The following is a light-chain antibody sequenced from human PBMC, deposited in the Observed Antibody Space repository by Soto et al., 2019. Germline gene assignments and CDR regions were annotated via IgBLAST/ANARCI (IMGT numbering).Light chain of an antibody. CDR3: AAWDDSLNGLV. CDR1: SSNIGSNS. J-gene: IGLJ3*02. CDR2: SNN. Sequence: QSVLTQRPSASGTPGQRVIISCSGSSSNIGSNSVNWYQQLPGTAPKLLMYSNNQRPSGVPDRFSGSKSGTSASLANSGLLSEDEAYYYCAAWDDSLNGLVFGGGTKLTVL. V-gene: IGLV1-44*01.